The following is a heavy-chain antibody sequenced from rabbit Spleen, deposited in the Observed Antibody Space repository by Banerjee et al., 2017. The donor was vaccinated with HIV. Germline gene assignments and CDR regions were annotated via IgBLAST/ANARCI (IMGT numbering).Heavy chain of an antibody. D-gene: IGHD6-1*01. Sequence: QSLEESGGDLVKPGASLTLTCTASGFSFSSGYYMCWVRQAPGKGLEWVACIYGGSSGSTYYASWAKGRFTISKTSSTTVTLQMTSLTAADTATYFCARSDSGAIIYASLLWGPGTLVTVS. V-gene: IGHV1S40*01. J-gene: IGHJ4*01. CDR1: GFSFSSGYY. CDR2: IYGGSSGST. CDR3: ARSDSGAIIYASLL.